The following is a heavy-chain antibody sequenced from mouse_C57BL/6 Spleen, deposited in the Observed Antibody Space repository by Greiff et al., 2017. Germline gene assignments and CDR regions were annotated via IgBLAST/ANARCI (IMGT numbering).Heavy chain of an antibody. CDR1: GYAFSSSW. CDR2: IYPGDGDT. D-gene: IGHD2-13*01. Sequence: QVQLQQSGPELVKPGASVKISCKASGYAFSSSWMNWVKQRPGKGLEWIGRIYPGDGDTNYNGKFKGKATLTADKSSSTAYMQLSSLTSEDSAVYFCARSGLLPGYFDGWGTGTTVTVSS. J-gene: IGHJ1*03. CDR3: ARSGLLPGYFDG. V-gene: IGHV1-82*01.